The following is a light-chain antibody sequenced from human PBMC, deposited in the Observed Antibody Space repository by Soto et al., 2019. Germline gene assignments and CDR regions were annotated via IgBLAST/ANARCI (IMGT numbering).Light chain of an antibody. CDR1: HSIKNNQ. CDR3: QQHGISHIT. J-gene: IGKJ5*01. Sequence: EDVLTQSPGTLSLSPVEIATLSCMSSHSIKNNQLAWYTQTPGQAPRLLIYGASSRAAGIPDRFSGSGSGTDFTLTISRLEPEDFAVYYCQQHGISHITFGQGTRLEIK. V-gene: IGKV3-20*01. CDR2: GAS.